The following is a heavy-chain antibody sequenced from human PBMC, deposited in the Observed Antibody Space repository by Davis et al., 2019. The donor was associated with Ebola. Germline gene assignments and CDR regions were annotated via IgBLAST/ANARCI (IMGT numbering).Heavy chain of an antibody. V-gene: IGHV3-74*01. CDR2: TNSDGSIT. CDR3: ARGTHYAHDY. D-gene: IGHD2-2*01. CDR1: GLTFSSNW. J-gene: IGHJ4*02. Sequence: PGGSLRLSCAASGLTFSSNWMHWVRQAPGKGLVWVSRTNSDGSITSYADSVKGRFTISRDNAKNTLYLQMNSLRDEDTAVYYCARGTHYAHDYWGQGTLVTVSS.